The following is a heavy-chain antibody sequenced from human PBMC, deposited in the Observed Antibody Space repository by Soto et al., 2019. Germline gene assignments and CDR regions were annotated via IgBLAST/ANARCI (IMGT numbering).Heavy chain of an antibody. CDR3: AKRLVYSSGWYYFDY. J-gene: IGHJ4*02. D-gene: IGHD6-19*01. CDR1: GFTFSSYA. Sequence: GGSLRLSCAASGFTFSSYAMSWVRQAPGKGLEWVSAISGSGGSTYYADSVKGRFTISRDNSKNTLYLQMNSLRAEDTAVYYCAKRLVYSSGWYYFDYWGQGTLVTVSS. CDR2: ISGSGGST. V-gene: IGHV3-23*01.